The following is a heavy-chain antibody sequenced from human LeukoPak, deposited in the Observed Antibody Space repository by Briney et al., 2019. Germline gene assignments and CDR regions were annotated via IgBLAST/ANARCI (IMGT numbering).Heavy chain of an antibody. J-gene: IGHJ4*02. D-gene: IGHD6-19*01. V-gene: IGHV3-23*01. CDR2: ISGSGGST. Sequence: GGSLRLSCAASGFTFSSHAMSWVRQAPGKGLEWVSAISGSGGSTYYADSVKGRFTISRDNFKNTLYLQMNSLRAEDTAVYYCAKGAIAVAGSGYYFDYWGQGTLVTVSS. CDR1: GFTFSSHA. CDR3: AKGAIAVAGSGYYFDY.